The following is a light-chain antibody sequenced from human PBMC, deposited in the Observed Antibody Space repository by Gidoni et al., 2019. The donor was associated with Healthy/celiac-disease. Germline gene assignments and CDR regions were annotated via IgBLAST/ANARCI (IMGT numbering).Light chain of an antibody. CDR1: QSVSSY. J-gene: IGKJ5*01. CDR3: QQRSNWLIT. CDR2: DAS. V-gene: IGKV3-11*01. Sequence: EIVLTQSPATLSLSPGERATLSCRPSQSVSSYLAWYQQKPGQAPRLLIYDASNRATGIPVRFSGSGSGTDFTLTISSLEPEDFAVYYCQQRSNWLITFGQGTRLEIK.